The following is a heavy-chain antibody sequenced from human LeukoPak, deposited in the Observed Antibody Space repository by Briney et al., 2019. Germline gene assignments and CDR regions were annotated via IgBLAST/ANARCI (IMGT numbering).Heavy chain of an antibody. V-gene: IGHV1-18*01. Sequence: GASVKVSCKASGYTFTSYGISWVRQAPGQGLEWMGWISAYNGNTNYAQKLQGRVTMTTDTSTSTAYMELRSLRSDDTAVYYCARVNPLHAYWYFDLWGRGTLVTVSS. D-gene: IGHD5-24*01. CDR2: ISAYNGNT. CDR1: GYTFTSYG. CDR3: ARVNPLHAYWYFDL. J-gene: IGHJ2*01.